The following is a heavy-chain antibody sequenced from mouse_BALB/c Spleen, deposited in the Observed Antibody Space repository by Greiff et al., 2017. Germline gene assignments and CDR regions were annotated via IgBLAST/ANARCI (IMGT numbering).Heavy chain of an antibody. V-gene: IGHV1-87*01. CDR1: GYTFTSYW. Sequence: VKLMESGAELARPGASVKLSCKASGYTFTSYWMQWVKQRPGQGLEWIGAIYPGDGDTRYTQKFKGKATLTADKSSSTAYMQLSSLASEDSAVYYCASSFEYWGQGTTLTVSS. CDR3: ASSFEY. J-gene: IGHJ2*01. CDR2: IYPGDGDT.